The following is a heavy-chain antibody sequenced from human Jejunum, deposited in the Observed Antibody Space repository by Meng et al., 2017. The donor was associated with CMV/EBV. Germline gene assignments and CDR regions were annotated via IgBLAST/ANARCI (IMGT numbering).Heavy chain of an antibody. CDR3: AKDKYGRSTLADY. CDR2: IYSGDSST. Sequence: ASGFTFSDYPMKWVRQAPGTGLEFVSVIYSGDSSTYYADSVKGRFTISRDDSKNTLYLQMNSLRAEDTAVYYCAKDKYGRSTLADYWGQGTLVTVSS. V-gene: IGHV3-23*03. J-gene: IGHJ4*02. CDR1: GFTFSDYP. D-gene: IGHD6-6*01.